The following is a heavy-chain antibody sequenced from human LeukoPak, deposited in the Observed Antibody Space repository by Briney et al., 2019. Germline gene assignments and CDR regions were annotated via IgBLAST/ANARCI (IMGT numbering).Heavy chain of an antibody. CDR2: ISGSGGST. D-gene: IGHD6-19*01. CDR3: ATQAVAGPWFDP. CDR1: GFTFSSYA. J-gene: IGHJ5*02. V-gene: IGHV3-23*01. Sequence: GGSLRLSCAASGFTFSSYAMSWVRQAPGKGLEWVSAISGSGGSTYYADSVKGRFTISRDNAKNSLYLQMNSLRAEDTAVYYCATQAVAGPWFDPWGQGTLVTVSS.